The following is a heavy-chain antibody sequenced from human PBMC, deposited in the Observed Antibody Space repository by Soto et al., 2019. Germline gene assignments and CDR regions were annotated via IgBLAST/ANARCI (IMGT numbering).Heavy chain of an antibody. CDR3: ARVERGTATTVVDAFDI. CDR2: MSHSGGT. D-gene: IGHD1-1*01. J-gene: IGHJ3*02. CDR1: GGFVSSGSYY. Sequence: QVQLQQWGAGLLKPSETLSLTCAVYGGFVSSGSYYWSWIRQPPGKGLEWIGEMSHSGGTHFNPSLESRVTISGDTSKNQFSLKMSSVTAADTALYYCARVERGTATTVVDAFDIWGPGTMVTVSS. V-gene: IGHV4-34*01.